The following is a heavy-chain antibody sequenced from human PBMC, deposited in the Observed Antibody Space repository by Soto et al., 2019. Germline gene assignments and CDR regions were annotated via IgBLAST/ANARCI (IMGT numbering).Heavy chain of an antibody. CDR2: IYYSGST. CDR1: GGSFSGYY. CDR3: AREPYLPKARNDF. J-gene: IGHJ4*02. V-gene: IGHV4-30-4*01. Sequence: SETLSLTCAVYGGSFSGYYWRWIRQPPGKGLEWIWYIYYSGSTYYNPSLKGRVSISVDTSKNQFSLMLSSVTAADSAVYFCAREPYLPKARNDFRGQGTLVTVSS.